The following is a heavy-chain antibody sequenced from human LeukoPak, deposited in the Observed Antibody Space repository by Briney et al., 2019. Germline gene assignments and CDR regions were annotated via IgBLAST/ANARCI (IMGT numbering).Heavy chain of an antibody. CDR1: GFGIGGFA. J-gene: IGHJ4*02. D-gene: IGHD3-9*01. CDR2: IGSDEKT. CDR3: ARDHDWAFDY. Sequence: GGSLRLSCAASGFGIGGFAMTWVRQAPGKGLEWVSSIGSDEKTHYSESARGRFAISRDNAKNSLYLQMNNLRDEDTAVYYCARDHDWAFDYWGLGTLVTVSS. V-gene: IGHV3-23*01.